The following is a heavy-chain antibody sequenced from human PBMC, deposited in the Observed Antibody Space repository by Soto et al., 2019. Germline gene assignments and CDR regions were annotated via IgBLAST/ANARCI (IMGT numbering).Heavy chain of an antibody. CDR2: IIPIFGTA. J-gene: IGHJ6*02. D-gene: IGHD3-9*01. Sequence: ASVKVSCKASGGTFSSYAISWVRQAPGQGLEWMGGIIPIFGTANYAQKFQGRVTITADKSTSTAYIELSSLRSEDTAVYYCARGDSTYYDILTGYSPRDDYYGMDVWGQGTTVTVSS. CDR1: GGTFSSYA. CDR3: ARGDSTYYDILTGYSPRDDYYGMDV. V-gene: IGHV1-69*06.